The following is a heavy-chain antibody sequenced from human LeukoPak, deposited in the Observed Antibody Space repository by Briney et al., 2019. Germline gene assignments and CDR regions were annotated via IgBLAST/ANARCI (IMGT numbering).Heavy chain of an antibody. J-gene: IGHJ6*03. CDR3: AKDASIGADHYYYYMDV. Sequence: GGSLRLSCAASGFTFDDYAMHWVRQAPEKGLEWVSLISWDGGSTYYADSVKGRFTISRDNSKNSLYLQMNSLRAEDTALYYCAKDASIGADHYYYYMDVWGKGTTVTVSS. CDR1: GFTFDDYA. D-gene: IGHD3-10*01. V-gene: IGHV3-43D*03. CDR2: ISWDGGST.